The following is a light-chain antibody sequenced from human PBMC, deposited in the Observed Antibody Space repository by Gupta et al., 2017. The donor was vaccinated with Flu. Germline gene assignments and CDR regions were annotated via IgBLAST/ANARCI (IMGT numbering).Light chain of an antibody. J-gene: IGLJ2*01. V-gene: IGLV3-21*02. CDR2: DDS. CDR3: QVWDSTSDVV. CDR1: NIGSKS. Sequence: PGQTASITCGGNNIGSKSVHWYQQRSGQAPVLVVYDDSDRPSGIPVRISGSNSGNTATLTITRVEAGDEADYYCQVWDSTSDVVFGGGTKLTVL.